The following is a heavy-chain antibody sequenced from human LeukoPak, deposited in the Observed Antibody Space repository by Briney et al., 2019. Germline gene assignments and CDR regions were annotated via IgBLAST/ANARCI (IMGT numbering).Heavy chain of an antibody. CDR3: ARGHEALGY. D-gene: IGHD3-10*01. J-gene: IGHJ4*02. Sequence: GGSLRLSCAVSGVSTSDNFMGWVRQTPGKGLEWVSLIFSGGETYSADSVKGRFAISKDNSKNTLHLQMNSLRVEDTAMYYCARGHEALGYWGQGTLVTVSS. CDR2: IFSGGET. V-gene: IGHV3-66*01. CDR1: GVSTSDNF.